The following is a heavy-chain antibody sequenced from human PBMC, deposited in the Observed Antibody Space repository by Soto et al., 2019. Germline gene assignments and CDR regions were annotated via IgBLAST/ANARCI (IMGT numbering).Heavy chain of an antibody. Sequence: ASVKVSCKVSGYTLTELSMHWVRQAPGKGLEWMGGFDPEDGETIYAQKFQGRVTMTEDTSTDTAYMELSSLRSEDTAVYYCATVGKIRFLEWLLPYYFDYWGQGTLVTVSS. V-gene: IGHV1-24*01. CDR1: GYTLTELS. D-gene: IGHD3-3*01. J-gene: IGHJ4*02. CDR3: ATVGKIRFLEWLLPYYFDY. CDR2: FDPEDGET.